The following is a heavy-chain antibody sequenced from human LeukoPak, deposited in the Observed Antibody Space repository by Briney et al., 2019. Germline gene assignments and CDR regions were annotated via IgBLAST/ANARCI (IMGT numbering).Heavy chain of an antibody. J-gene: IGHJ4*02. D-gene: IGHD1-1*01. V-gene: IGHV4-39*07. Sequence: PSETLSLTCSVSGGSITSCTYSWGWIRQPPGTGLAWIGSFSCSGSTYYNPSLKSRVTISVDTSKSQFSLYMDSVTAADTAVYYCARDWNRYAYWGQGTLVTVSS. CDR2: FSCSGST. CDR1: GGSITSCTYS. CDR3: ARDWNRYAY.